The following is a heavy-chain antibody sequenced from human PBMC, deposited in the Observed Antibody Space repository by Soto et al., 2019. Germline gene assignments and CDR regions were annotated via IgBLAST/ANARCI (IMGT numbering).Heavy chain of an antibody. V-gene: IGHV4-34*01. Sequence: PSETLSLTCAVYGGSFSGYYWSWIRQPPGKGLEWIGEINHSGSTNYNPSLKSRVTISVDTSKNQFSLKLSSVTAADTAVYYCARGRYYDILNGYKRGDWFDPWGQGSLVTVSS. CDR3: ARGRYYDILNGYKRGDWFDP. CDR1: GGSFSGYY. D-gene: IGHD3-9*01. CDR2: INHSGST. J-gene: IGHJ5*02.